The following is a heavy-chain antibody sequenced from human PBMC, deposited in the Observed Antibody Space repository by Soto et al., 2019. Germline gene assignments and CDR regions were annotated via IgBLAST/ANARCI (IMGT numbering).Heavy chain of an antibody. D-gene: IGHD3-3*01. Sequence: SVKVSCKASGGTFSSYAISWVRQAPGQGLEWMGGIIPIFGTANYAQKFQGRVTITADESTSTAYMELSSLRSEDTAVYYCARVGRRITIFGVIKLAYYYYGMDVWGQGTPVTVSS. CDR1: GGTFSSYA. CDR2: IIPIFGTA. V-gene: IGHV1-69*13. J-gene: IGHJ6*02. CDR3: ARVGRRITIFGVIKLAYYYYGMDV.